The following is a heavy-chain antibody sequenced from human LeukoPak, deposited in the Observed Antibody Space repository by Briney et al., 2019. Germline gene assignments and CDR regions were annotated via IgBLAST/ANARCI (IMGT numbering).Heavy chain of an antibody. V-gene: IGHV4-59*01. CDR3: AATYTRLGYCSGGSCLNWFDP. D-gene: IGHD2-15*01. J-gene: IGHJ5*02. CDR2: IYYSGST. CDR1: GGSISSYY. Sequence: SETLSLTCTVSGGSISSYYWSWIRQPPGKGLEWIGYIYYSGSTNYNPSLKSRVTISVDTSKNQFSLKLSSVTAADTAVYYGAATYTRLGYCSGGSCLNWFDPWGQGTLVTVSS.